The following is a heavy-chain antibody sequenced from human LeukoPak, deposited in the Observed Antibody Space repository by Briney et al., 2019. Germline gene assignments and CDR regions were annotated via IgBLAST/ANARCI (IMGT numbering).Heavy chain of an antibody. J-gene: IGHJ4*02. Sequence: GGSLRLSCAASGFTFSDYSINWVRQAPGKGLEWVSSISSSGKNIFYADSVKGRFTISRDNANNSLFLQMNSLRGEDTAVYYCWRDPTSGGHPQFDFWGQGILVTVSS. D-gene: IGHD1-26*01. CDR2: ISSSGKNI. CDR3: WRDPTSGGHPQFDF. CDR1: GFTFSDYS. V-gene: IGHV3-21*01.